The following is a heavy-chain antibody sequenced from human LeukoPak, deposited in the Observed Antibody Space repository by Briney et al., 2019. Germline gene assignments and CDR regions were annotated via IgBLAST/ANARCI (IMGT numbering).Heavy chain of an antibody. CDR2: IYYSGST. CDR1: GGSISSSSYY. CDR3: ARRGGYSYGFDY. V-gene: IGHV4-39*01. D-gene: IGHD5-18*01. J-gene: IGHJ4*02. Sequence: SETLSLTCTVSGGSISSSSYYWGWIRQPPGKGLEWIGSIYYSGSTYYNPSLKSRVTISVDTSKNQFSLKLSSVTAADTAGYYCARRGGYSYGFDYWGQGTLVTVSS.